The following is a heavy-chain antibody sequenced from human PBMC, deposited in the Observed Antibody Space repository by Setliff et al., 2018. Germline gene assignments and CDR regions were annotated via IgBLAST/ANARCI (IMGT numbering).Heavy chain of an antibody. Sequence: ASVKVSCKASGYTFTSFYIHWLRQAPGQGLEWMGRINPNSGDTNYAQKIQGRVIMTTGTSTNTAHMELRSLRSDDTAVYYCARDGDGMDVWGQGTTVTVSS. D-gene: IGHD3-3*01. J-gene: IGHJ6*02. CDR3: ARDGDGMDV. V-gene: IGHV1-2*06. CDR1: GYTFTSFY. CDR2: INPNSGDT.